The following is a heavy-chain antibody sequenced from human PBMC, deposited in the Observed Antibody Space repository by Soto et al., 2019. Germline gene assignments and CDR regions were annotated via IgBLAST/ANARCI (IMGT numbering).Heavy chain of an antibody. CDR2: IIPIFGTA. D-gene: IGHD2-15*01. J-gene: IGHJ6*02. CDR3: ARDWSIVVGVAATGRGDYYYGMDV. Sequence: SVKVSCKASGGTFSSYAISWVRQAPGQGLEWMGGIIPIFGTANYAQKFQGRVTITADKSTSTAYMELSSLRSEDTAVYYCARDWSIVVGVAATGRGDYYYGMDVWGQGTTVTVSS. CDR1: GGTFSSYA. V-gene: IGHV1-69*06.